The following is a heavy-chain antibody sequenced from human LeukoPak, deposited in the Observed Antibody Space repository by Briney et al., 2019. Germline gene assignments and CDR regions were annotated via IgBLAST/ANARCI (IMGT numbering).Heavy chain of an antibody. CDR3: ARARDIVVVVAAIVMDV. J-gene: IGHJ6*03. Sequence: ASVKVSCKVSGYTFTTYAMNWVRQAPGQGLEWMGWINTNTGNPTYAQGFTGRFVFSLDTSVSTAYLQISSLKAEDTAVYYCARARDIVVVVAAIVMDVWGKGTTVTVSS. CDR1: GYTFTTYA. CDR2: INTNTGNP. D-gene: IGHD2-15*01. V-gene: IGHV7-4-1*02.